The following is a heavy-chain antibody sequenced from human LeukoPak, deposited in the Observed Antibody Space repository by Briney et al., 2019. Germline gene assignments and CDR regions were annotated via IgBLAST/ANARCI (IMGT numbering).Heavy chain of an antibody. CDR1: GGSVSNSNYC. Sequence: PSETLSLTCTVSGGSVSNSNYCWGWIRQPPGKQLEWIGSIDYSGSPLYNPSLKSRVTISVDTSKNQFSLKLSSVTAADTAVYYCARPLDCHYGGTAFDIWGQGTMVTVSS. D-gene: IGHD4-23*01. J-gene: IGHJ3*02. V-gene: IGHV4-39*01. CDR3: ARPLDCHYGGTAFDI. CDR2: IDYSGSP.